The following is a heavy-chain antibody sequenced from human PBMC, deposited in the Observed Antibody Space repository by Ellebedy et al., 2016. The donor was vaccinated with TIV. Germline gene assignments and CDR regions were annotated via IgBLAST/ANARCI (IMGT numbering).Heavy chain of an antibody. CDR3: ARKGGSYRSPFDY. D-gene: IGHD3-16*02. CDR1: GYSISSGYY. CDR2: IYHSGST. V-gene: IGHV4-38-2*02. Sequence: SETLSLTCTVSGYSISSGYYWGWIRQPPGKGLEWIGSIYHSGSTYYNPSLKSRVTISVDTSKNQFSLKLSSVTAADTAVYYCARKGGSYRSPFDYWGQGTLVTVSS. J-gene: IGHJ4*02.